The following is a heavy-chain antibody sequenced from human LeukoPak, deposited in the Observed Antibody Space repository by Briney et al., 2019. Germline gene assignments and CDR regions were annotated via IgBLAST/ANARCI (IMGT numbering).Heavy chain of an antibody. Sequence: GGSLRPSCAASGFTFSSHWMYWVRQAPGKGLLWVSRIRSDGRDTTYADSVKGRFTISRDNAKNTLDLQMNSLRAEDTAVYYCATDMGEAGSGSYRFGLDVWGQGTTVTVSS. V-gene: IGHV3-74*01. CDR3: ATDMGEAGSGSYRFGLDV. J-gene: IGHJ6*02. CDR2: IRSDGRDT. CDR1: GFTFSSHW. D-gene: IGHD3-22*01.